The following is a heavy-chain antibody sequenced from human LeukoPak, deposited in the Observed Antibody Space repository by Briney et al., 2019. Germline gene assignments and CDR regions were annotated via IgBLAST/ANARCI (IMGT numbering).Heavy chain of an antibody. D-gene: IGHD1-26*01. CDR2: MSCSSGLI. V-gene: IGHV3-21*01. J-gene: IGHJ4*02. CDR3: AREFDGSASGAGY. Sequence: PGGSLRLSCAASRFTFSIYSMIWVRQAQRKGLDWASSMSCSSGLIHYGVSVKGRCTVSRDNAKRSLYLQMNSLRADDTAVYYCAREFDGSASGAGYWGQGTLVTVSS. CDR1: RFTFSIYS.